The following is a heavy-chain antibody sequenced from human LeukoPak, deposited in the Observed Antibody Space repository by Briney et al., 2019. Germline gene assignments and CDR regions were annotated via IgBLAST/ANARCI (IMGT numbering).Heavy chain of an antibody. V-gene: IGHV4-31*03. D-gene: IGHD3-10*01. CDR1: GGSISSGGYY. Sequence: SQTLSLTCTVSGGSISSGGYYWSWIRQHPGKGLEWIGYIYYSGSTYYNPSLKSRVTISVDTSKNQFSLKLSSVTAADTAVYYCAREPTMVRGVIIPSPYGMDVWGQGTTVTVSS. J-gene: IGHJ6*02. CDR3: AREPTMVRGVIIPSPYGMDV. CDR2: IYYSGST.